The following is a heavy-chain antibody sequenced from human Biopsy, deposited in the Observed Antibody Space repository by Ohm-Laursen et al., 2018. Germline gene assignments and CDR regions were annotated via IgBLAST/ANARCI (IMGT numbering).Heavy chain of an antibody. J-gene: IGHJ3*01. CDR2: ISDRGST. Sequence: GTLSLTCTVSGGSIGGDYWSWIRQPPRKGLEWIGYISDRGSTNYNPSLRGRVTMSVDTSKNQFSLKLSSVTAADTAVFFCARLYRLDDYWNDDPPDAFDVWGQGTMVTVSS. V-gene: IGHV4-59*01. CDR3: ARLYRLDDYWNDDPPDAFDV. D-gene: IGHD3-3*01. CDR1: GGSIGGDY.